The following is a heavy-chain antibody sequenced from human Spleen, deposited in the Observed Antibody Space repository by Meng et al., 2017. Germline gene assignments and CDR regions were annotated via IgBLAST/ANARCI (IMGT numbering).Heavy chain of an antibody. CDR2: IIPILDIT. CDR1: GGTFSSYS. Sequence: SVKVSCKASGGTFSSYSYTWVRQAPGQGLEWLGGIIPILDITNYAQKFQGRVAITADKSTSTVYVELSSLRSEDTAVYYCARDAALGGSASYFTSWGQGTLVTVSS. CDR3: ARDAALGGSASYFTS. J-gene: IGHJ5*02. V-gene: IGHV1-69*10. D-gene: IGHD3-10*01.